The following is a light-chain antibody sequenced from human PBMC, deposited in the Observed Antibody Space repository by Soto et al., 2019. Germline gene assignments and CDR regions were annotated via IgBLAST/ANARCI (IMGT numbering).Light chain of an antibody. J-gene: IGKJ1*01. CDR3: HQYGSSPWT. V-gene: IGKV3-20*01. CDR1: QSVPNNN. CDR2: GAS. Sequence: EIVLTQSPGTLSLYPGERATLSCRASQSVPNNNLAWYQQKPGQAPRVLIYGASSGATFTPDRFSGSGSGADFTLTISRLETEDFAVYYCHQYGSSPWTFGQGTKVDI.